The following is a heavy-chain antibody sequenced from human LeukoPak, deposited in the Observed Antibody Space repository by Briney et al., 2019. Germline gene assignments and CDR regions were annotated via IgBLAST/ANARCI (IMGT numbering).Heavy chain of an antibody. J-gene: IGHJ4*02. CDR3: AGDGGGGSGWYKGFDY. D-gene: IGHD6-19*01. CDR2: IIPIFGTA. CDR1: GGTFSSYA. V-gene: IGHV1-69*05. Sequence: SVKVSCKASGGTFSSYAISRVRQAPGQGLEWMGGIIPIFGTANYAQKFQGRVTITTDESTSTAYMELSSLRSEDTAVYYCAGDGGGGSGWYKGFDYWGQGTLVTVSS.